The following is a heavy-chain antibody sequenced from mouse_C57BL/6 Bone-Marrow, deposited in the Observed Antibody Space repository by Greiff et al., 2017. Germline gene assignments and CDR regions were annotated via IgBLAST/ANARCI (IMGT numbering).Heavy chain of an antibody. CDR2: IDPENGDT. V-gene: IGHV14-4*01. Sequence: VQLQQSGAELVRPGASVKLSCTASGFNIKDDYMHWVKQRPEQGLEWIGWIDPENGDTEYASKFQGKSTITADTSSNTAYLQLSSLTSEDPAVYYCARYDGYYEGWFAYWGQGTLVTVSA. CDR3: ARYDGYYEGWFAY. J-gene: IGHJ3*01. CDR1: GFNIKDDY. D-gene: IGHD2-3*01.